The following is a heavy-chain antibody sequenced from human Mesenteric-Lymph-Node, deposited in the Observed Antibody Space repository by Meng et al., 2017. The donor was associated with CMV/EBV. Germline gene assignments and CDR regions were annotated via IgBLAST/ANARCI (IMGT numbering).Heavy chain of an antibody. V-gene: IGHV3-23*01. D-gene: IGHD1-26*01. CDR3: AREGWELPSLDY. CDR1: GFTFSNYS. Sequence: GGSLRLSCAASGFTFSNYSMNWVRQAPGKGLEWVSAISGSGGSTYYADSVKGRFTISRDNSKNTLYLQMNSLRAEDTAVYYCAREGWELPSLDYWGQGTLVTVSS. J-gene: IGHJ4*02. CDR2: ISGSGGST.